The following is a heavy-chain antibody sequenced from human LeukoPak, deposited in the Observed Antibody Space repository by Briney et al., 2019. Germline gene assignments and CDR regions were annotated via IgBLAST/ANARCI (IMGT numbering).Heavy chain of an antibody. J-gene: IGHJ6*03. Sequence: SQTPSLTCTVSGGSISSGSYYWSWIRQPAGKGLEWIGRIYTSGSNNYNPSLKSRVTMSVDTSKNQFSLKLSSVTAADTAMYYCAREVADYGGYYYYHYMDVWGKGTTVTISS. CDR2: IYTSGSN. D-gene: IGHD4-23*01. CDR3: AREVADYGGYYYYHYMDV. V-gene: IGHV4-61*02. CDR1: GGSISSGSYY.